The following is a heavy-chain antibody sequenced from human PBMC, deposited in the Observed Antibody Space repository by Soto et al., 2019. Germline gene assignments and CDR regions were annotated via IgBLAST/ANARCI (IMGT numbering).Heavy chain of an antibody. CDR1: GGTFSSYA. J-gene: IGHJ6*02. D-gene: IGHD5-12*01. Sequence: QVQLVQSGAEVKKPGSSVKVSCKASGGTFSSYAISWVRQAPGQGLEWMGGIIPLFGTANYAQKFQGRVTITADESTRTAYMELSSLRSEDTAVYYCASSVAKYYYYGMDVWGQGTTVTVSS. CDR2: IIPLFGTA. CDR3: ASSVAKYYYYGMDV. V-gene: IGHV1-69*12.